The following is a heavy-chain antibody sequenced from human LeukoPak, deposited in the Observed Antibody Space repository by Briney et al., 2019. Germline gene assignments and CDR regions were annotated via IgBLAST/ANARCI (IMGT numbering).Heavy chain of an antibody. J-gene: IGHJ4*02. V-gene: IGHV1-18*01. D-gene: IGHD3-3*01. CDR2: ISAYNGNT. CDR1: GYTFTSYG. CDR3: ARADSNDFWSGYSYFDY. Sequence: ASVKVSCKASGYTFTSYGISWVRQAPGQGLEWVGWISAYNGNTNYAQKLQGRVTMTTDTSTSTAYMELRSLRSDDTAVYYCARADSNDFWSGYSYFDYWGQGTLVTVSS.